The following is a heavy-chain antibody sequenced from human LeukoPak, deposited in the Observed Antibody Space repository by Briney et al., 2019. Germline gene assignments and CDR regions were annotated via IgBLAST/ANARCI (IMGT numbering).Heavy chain of an antibody. CDR2: IYYSGST. CDR1: GGSISSSSYY. CDR3: ARELLRYFDWSQSIYYGMGV. Sequence: SETLSLTCTVSGGSISSSSYYWGWIRQPPGKGLEWIGSIYYSGSTYYNPSLKSRVTISVDTSKNQFSLKLSSVTAADTAVYYCARELLRYFDWSQSIYYGMGVWGQGTTVTVSS. D-gene: IGHD3-9*01. J-gene: IGHJ6*02. V-gene: IGHV4-39*02.